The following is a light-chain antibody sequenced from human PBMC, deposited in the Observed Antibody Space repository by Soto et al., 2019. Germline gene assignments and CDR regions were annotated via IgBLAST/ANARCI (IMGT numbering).Light chain of an antibody. CDR1: QSVSSY. Sequence: EIVLTQSPATLSLSPGGRATLSCRASQSVSSYLAWYQQKPGQAPRLPIYDASNRATGIPARFSGSGSGTEFTLTISSLQSEDFAVYYCQQYNNWPRTFGQGTKVDIK. J-gene: IGKJ1*01. CDR3: QQYNNWPRT. V-gene: IGKV3-11*01. CDR2: DAS.